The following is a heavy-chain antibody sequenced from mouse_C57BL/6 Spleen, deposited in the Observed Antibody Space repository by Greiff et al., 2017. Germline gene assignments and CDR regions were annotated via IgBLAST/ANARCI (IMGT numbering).Heavy chain of an antibody. D-gene: IGHD1-1*01. CDR2: INPSSGYT. V-gene: IGHV1-7*01. CDR3: ARTDYGSSYGFAY. Sequence: QVQLQQSGAELAKPGASVKLSCKASGYTFTSYWMHWVKQRPGQGLEWIGYINPSSGYTKYNQKFKDKATLTADKSSSTAYMQLSSLTDEYSAVDYCARTDYGSSYGFAYWGQGTLVTVSA. J-gene: IGHJ3*01. CDR1: GYTFTSYW.